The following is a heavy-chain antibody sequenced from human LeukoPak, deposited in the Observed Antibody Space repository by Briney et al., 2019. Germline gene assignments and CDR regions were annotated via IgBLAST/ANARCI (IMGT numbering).Heavy chain of an antibody. CDR3: ARAHYYGSGSYNWFDP. V-gene: IGHV1-69*13. D-gene: IGHD3-10*01. J-gene: IGHJ5*02. CDR2: IIPIFGTA. CDR1: GGTFSSYG. Sequence: SVKVSCKASGGTFSSYGISWVRQAPGQGLEWMGGIIPIFGTANYAQKFQDRVTITADESTSTAYMELSSLRSEDTAVYYCARAHYYGSGSYNWFDPWGQGTLATVSS.